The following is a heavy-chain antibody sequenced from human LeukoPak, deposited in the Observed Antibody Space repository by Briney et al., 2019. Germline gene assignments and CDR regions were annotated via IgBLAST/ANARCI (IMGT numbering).Heavy chain of an antibody. V-gene: IGHV4-34*01. CDR1: GGSFSGYY. CDR3: ARVDSSNWYEYRGYFDY. J-gene: IGHJ4*02. D-gene: IGHD6-13*01. Sequence: SETLSLTCAVYGGSFSGYYWSWIRQPPGKGLEWIGQINHSGSTNYNPSPKSRVTISVDTSKNQFSLKLSSVTAADTAVYYCARVDSSNWYEYRGYFDYWGQGTLVTVSS. CDR2: INHSGST.